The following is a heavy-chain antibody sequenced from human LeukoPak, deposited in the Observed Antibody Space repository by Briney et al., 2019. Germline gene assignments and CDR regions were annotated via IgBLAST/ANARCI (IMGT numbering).Heavy chain of an antibody. V-gene: IGHV1-2*02. CDR3: ARDFSGYCSSTSCYYNWLDP. CDR1: GYTFTGYY. CDR2: INPNSGGT. Sequence: ASVKVSCKASGYTFTGYYMHWVRQAPGQGLEWMGWINPNSGGTNYAQKFQGRVTMTRDTSISTAYMELSRLRSDDTAVYYCARDFSGYCSSTSCYYNWLDPWGQGTLVTVSS. J-gene: IGHJ5*02. D-gene: IGHD2-2*01.